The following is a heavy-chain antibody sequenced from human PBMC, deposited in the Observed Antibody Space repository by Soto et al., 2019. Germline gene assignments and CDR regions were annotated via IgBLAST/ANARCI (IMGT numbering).Heavy chain of an antibody. CDR3: ARDKITGLFDY. Sequence: SETLSLTCSVSGDSITNNKWWSWVRQPPGKGLEWIGEMYHSGSINYNASLKSRATISVDTSKNQFSLQLTSVTAADTAVYYWARDKITGLFDYWGQGTLVTVSS. CDR2: MYHSGSI. V-gene: IGHV4-4*02. D-gene: IGHD1-1*01. CDR1: GDSITNNKW. J-gene: IGHJ4*02.